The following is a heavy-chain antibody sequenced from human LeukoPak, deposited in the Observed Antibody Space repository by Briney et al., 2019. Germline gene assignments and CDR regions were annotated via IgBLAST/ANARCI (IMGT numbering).Heavy chain of an antibody. D-gene: IGHD6-13*01. J-gene: IGHJ4*02. CDR3: ARSGQQLVAGESQFHY. CDR1: GFTFSSYE. CDR2: ISSSGSTI. V-gene: IGHV3-48*03. Sequence: GGSLRLSCEASGFTFSSYEMNWVRQAPGKGLEWVSYISSSGSTIYYADSVKGRVTISRDNAKNSLYLQMNSLRAEDTAVYYCARSGQQLVAGESQFHYWGQGTLVTVSS.